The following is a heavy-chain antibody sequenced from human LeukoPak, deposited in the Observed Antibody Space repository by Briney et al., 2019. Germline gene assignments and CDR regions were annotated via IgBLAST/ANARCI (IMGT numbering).Heavy chain of an antibody. V-gene: IGHV4-4*07. CDR1: GGSISSYY. CDR3: ARDGDSYGPTYYYYMDV. Sequence: SETLSLTCTVSGGSISSYYWSWIRQPAGKGLEWIGRIYTSGSANYNPSLKSRVTMSVDTSKNQFSLKLSSVTAADTAVYYCARDGDSYGPTYYYYMDVWGKGTTVTVSS. CDR2: IYTSGSA. J-gene: IGHJ6*03. D-gene: IGHD5-18*01.